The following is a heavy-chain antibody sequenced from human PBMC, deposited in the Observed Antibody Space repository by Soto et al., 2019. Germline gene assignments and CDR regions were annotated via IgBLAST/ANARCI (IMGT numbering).Heavy chain of an antibody. CDR1: GGSISSYY. D-gene: IGHD5-12*01. V-gene: IGHV4-59*01. Sequence: SETLSLTCTVSGGSISSYYWSWIRQPPGKGLEWIGYIYYSGSTNYNPSLKSRVTISVDTSKNQFSLKLSSVTAADTAVYYCARDHSGEYSGYDLFDYWGQGTLVTVSS. CDR3: ARDHSGEYSGYDLFDY. J-gene: IGHJ4*02. CDR2: IYYSGST.